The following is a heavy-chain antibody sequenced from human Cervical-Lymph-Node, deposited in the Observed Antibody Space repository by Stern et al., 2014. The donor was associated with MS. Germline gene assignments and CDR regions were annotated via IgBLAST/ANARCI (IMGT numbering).Heavy chain of an antibody. J-gene: IGHJ4*02. CDR2: IIPIFGTA. CDR1: GGTFSRYA. D-gene: IGHD1-1*01. Sequence: VQLVESGAEVKKPGSSVKVSCKASGGTFSRYAISWVRQAPGQGLEWMGGIIPIFGTANYAQKFQVRVTITADESTSTAYMELSSLRSEDTAVYYCARGLSRYPLDYWGQGTLVTVSS. CDR3: ARGLSRYPLDY. V-gene: IGHV1-69*01.